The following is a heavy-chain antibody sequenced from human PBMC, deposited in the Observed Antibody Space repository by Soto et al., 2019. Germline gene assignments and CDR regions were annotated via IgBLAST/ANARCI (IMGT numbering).Heavy chain of an antibody. Sequence: PGGSLRLSCAASGFAFSGYGMHWVRQAPGKGLEWVSFICFDGSDALYSDSVKVRFTISRDNSKKTLFLQLNSLRGDDTAVYYCAREGYCSGGGCSGGMYXWGQGTTVTVS. V-gene: IGHV3-33*01. CDR1: GFAFSGYG. CDR3: AREGYCSGGGCSGGMYX. D-gene: IGHD2-15*01. CDR2: ICFDGSDA. J-gene: IGHJ6*02.